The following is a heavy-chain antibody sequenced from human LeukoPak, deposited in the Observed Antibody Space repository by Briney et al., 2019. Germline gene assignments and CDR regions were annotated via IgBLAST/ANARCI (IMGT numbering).Heavy chain of an antibody. J-gene: IGHJ3*02. V-gene: IGHV3-13*01. D-gene: IGHD5-12*01. CDR3: ARDSRPGYGGAHDI. Sequence: HPGGSLRLSCAASGFTFSNSDMHWVRQVPGKGLEWVALIQTAGDTYYPASVKGRFTISRENAKNSFYLQMSSLRAEDTAVYYCARDSRPGYGGAHDIWGPGTMVTVSS. CDR1: GFTFSNSD. CDR2: IQTAGDT.